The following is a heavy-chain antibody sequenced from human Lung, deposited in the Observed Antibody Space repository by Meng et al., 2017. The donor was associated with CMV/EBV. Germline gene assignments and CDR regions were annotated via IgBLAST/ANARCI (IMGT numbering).Heavy chain of an antibody. D-gene: IGHD2/OR15-2a*01. CDR3: ARVSTFSGWYFDL. J-gene: IGHJ2*01. CDR1: GFTFSSYW. Sequence: SCAASGFTFSSYWMSWVRQAPGKGLEWVANIKQDGSEKYYVDSVKGRFTISRDNAKNSPYLQMNSLRAEDTAVYYCARVSTFSGWYFDLWGRGTLVTVSS. CDR2: IKQDGSEK. V-gene: IGHV3-7*01.